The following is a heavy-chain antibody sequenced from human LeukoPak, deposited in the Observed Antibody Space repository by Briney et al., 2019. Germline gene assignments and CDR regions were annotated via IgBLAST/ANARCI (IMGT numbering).Heavy chain of an antibody. CDR1: GYTFTAQH. V-gene: IGHV1-2*02. CDR3: ARVSEWLVDY. Sequence: GASVKVSCKASGYTFTAQHMHWVRQAPGQGLEWMGWINPNSGGTNYAQKLQGRVTMTTDTSTSTAYMGLRSLRSDDTAVYYCARVSEWLVDYWGQGTLVTVSS. D-gene: IGHD6-19*01. CDR2: INPNSGGT. J-gene: IGHJ4*02.